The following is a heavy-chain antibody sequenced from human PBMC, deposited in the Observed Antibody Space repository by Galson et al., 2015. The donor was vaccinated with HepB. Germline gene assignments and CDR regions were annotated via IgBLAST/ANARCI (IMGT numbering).Heavy chain of an antibody. J-gene: IGHJ4*02. CDR2: IYSGDDT. V-gene: IGHV3-53*01. CDR1: GFIVSSNH. CDR3: AKGYSKSWYSGLGY. D-gene: IGHD5-12*01. Sequence: SLRLSCAASGFIVSSNHISWVRQAPGKGLEWVSIIYSGDDTYYADSVKGRFTISRDNSKNTVYLQMNSLRAEDTAMYYCAKGYSKSWYSGLGYWGQGTLVTVSS.